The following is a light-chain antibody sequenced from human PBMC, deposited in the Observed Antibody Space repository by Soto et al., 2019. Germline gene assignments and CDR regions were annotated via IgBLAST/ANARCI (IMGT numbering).Light chain of an antibody. V-gene: IGKV3-11*01. Sequence: EIVLTQSPATLSLSPGERATLSCRASQSVSSYLAWYQQKPGQAPRLLIYDASNRATGIPARFSGSGSGTDFTLPISSLEPEDFAVSYYQQRSNWPPGLTFGQGTRLEIK. CDR2: DAS. CDR1: QSVSSY. J-gene: IGKJ5*01. CDR3: QQRSNWPPGLT.